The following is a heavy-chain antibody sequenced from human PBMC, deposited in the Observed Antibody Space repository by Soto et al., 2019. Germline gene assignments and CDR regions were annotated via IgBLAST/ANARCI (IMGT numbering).Heavy chain of an antibody. CDR3: SRFIMVGGWFDPNYYHGMDV. D-gene: IGHD6-19*01. V-gene: IGHV1-18*01. Sequence: QVQLVQSGAEVKKPGASVTVSCKTSGYTFSNYGINWVRQAPGQGLEWMGWISGYNGNTNYAQTAQGRVTMTTDTSTGTVYVELRSLKSDDTAIYYCSRFIMVGGWFDPNYYHGMDVWGQGTRVTVSS. J-gene: IGHJ6*02. CDR2: ISGYNGNT. CDR1: GYTFSNYG.